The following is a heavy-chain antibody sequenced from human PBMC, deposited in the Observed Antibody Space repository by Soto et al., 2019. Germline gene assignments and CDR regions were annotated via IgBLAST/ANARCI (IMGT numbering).Heavy chain of an antibody. Sequence: QVQLVESGGGVVQPGRSLRLSCAASGFTFSSYAMYWVRQAPGKGLEWVAVISFNGGNKYYADSVKGRFTISRDNSKNTLYLKMNSLSAEDTAVYYCARDGGYCSGGSGYREPLFDYWGQGTLVTVSS. J-gene: IGHJ4*02. CDR3: ARDGGYCSGGSGYREPLFDY. CDR1: GFTFSSYA. D-gene: IGHD2-15*01. V-gene: IGHV3-30-3*01. CDR2: ISFNGGNK.